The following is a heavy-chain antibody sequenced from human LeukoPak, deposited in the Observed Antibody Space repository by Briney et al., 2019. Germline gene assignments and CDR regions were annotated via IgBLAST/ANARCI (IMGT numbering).Heavy chain of an antibody. CDR2: IYYSGST. V-gene: IGHV4-59*01. D-gene: IGHD3-16*02. CDR1: GGSISSYY. J-gene: IGHJ3*02. Sequence: SETLSLTCTVSGGSISSYYWSWIRQPPGKGLEWIGYIYYSGSTNYNPSLKSRVTISVDTSKNQFSLKLSSVTAADTAVYYCAREGGYVWGSYRYYGAFDIWGQGTMVTVSS. CDR3: AREGGYVWGSYRYYGAFDI.